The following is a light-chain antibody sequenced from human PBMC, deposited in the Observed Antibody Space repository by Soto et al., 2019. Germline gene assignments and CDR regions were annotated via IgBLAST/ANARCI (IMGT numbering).Light chain of an antibody. CDR1: QSLLHSNGNHY. Sequence: DIVMTQSPLSLPFTPGETASISCRSSQSLLHSNGNHYLEWYFQKPGQSPQLLIYLASIRASGVPDRFSGSGSGTDFTLKISRVEAEDVGVYYCMQALHTPRTFGQGTKGEIK. CDR3: MQALHTPRT. V-gene: IGKV2-28*01. CDR2: LAS. J-gene: IGKJ1*01.